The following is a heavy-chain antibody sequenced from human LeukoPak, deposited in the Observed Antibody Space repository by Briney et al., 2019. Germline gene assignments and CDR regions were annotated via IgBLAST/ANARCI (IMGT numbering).Heavy chain of an antibody. CDR2: IFGSGGST. CDR3: AKTTTGYSSGRFPGWPVDY. CDR1: GFTFSSYA. J-gene: IGHJ4*02. V-gene: IGHV3-23*01. D-gene: IGHD6-19*01. Sequence: PGGSLRLSRAASGFTFSSYAMYWVRQAPGKGLEWVSGIFGSGGSTHYADSEKGRFTISRDNSKNTVYLQMNSLRAEDTAVYYCAKTTTGYSSGRFPGWPVDYGGQGTLVTVSS.